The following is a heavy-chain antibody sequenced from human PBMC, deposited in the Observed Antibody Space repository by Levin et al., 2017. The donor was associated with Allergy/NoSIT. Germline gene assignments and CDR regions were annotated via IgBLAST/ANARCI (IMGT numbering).Heavy chain of an antibody. J-gene: IGHJ4*02. CDR2: VGAGGGST. Sequence: GESLKISCSGSGFTFRYYAMSWVRQAPGKGLEWVAAVGAGGGSTDYADSAKGRFTISRDNSKSTLYLQMNSLSAEDTAIYYCTKDLRDRSRGSYGNWGQGTLVSVSS. D-gene: IGHD1-26*01. CDR1: GFTFRYYA. CDR3: TKDLRDRSRGSYGN. V-gene: IGHV3-23*01.